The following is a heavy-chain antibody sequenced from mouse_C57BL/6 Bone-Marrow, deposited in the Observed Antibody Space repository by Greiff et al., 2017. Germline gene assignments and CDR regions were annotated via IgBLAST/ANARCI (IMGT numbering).Heavy chain of an antibody. CDR1: GYSITSGYY. CDR2: ISYDGSN. D-gene: IGHD6-1*01. V-gene: IGHV3-6*01. CDR3: ARDCSAYWYVDV. J-gene: IGHJ1*03. Sequence: EVQLQESGPGLVKPSQSLSLTCSVTGYSITSGYYWNWIRQFPGNKLEWMGYISYDGSNNYNPSLKNRISITRDTSKNQFFLKLNSVTTEDTATYYCARDCSAYWYVDVWGTGTTVTVSS.